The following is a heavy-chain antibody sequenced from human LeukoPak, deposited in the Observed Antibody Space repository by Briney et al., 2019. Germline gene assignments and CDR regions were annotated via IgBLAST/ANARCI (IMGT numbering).Heavy chain of an antibody. CDR3: SRAYSSSWYFNWFDP. D-gene: IGHD6-13*01. CDR1: GYSISSGYY. Sequence: PSETLSLTCTVSGYSISSGYYWAWIRQPPGKGLEWIGNIYHTGSTYYNPSLKSRVTISVDTSKNQFSLKLSSVTAADTAVYYCSRAYSSSWYFNWFDPWGQGTLVTVSS. CDR2: IYHTGST. J-gene: IGHJ5*02. V-gene: IGHV4-38-2*02.